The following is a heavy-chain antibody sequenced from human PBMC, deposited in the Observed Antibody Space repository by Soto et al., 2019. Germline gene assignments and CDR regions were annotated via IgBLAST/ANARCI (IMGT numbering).Heavy chain of an antibody. Sequence: SETLSLTCTVSGGSIRSYCWTWIRQPPGEGLEWIGCIYYSGSTNYNPSLKSRVTISVDTSKNQFSLKLSSVTAADTAVYYCARHSSHYGDYEGGYYYYYMDVWGKATTVTVSS. D-gene: IGHD4-17*01. CDR3: ARHSSHYGDYEGGYYYYYMDV. V-gene: IGHV4-59*08. CDR1: GGSIRSYC. J-gene: IGHJ6*03. CDR2: IYYSGST.